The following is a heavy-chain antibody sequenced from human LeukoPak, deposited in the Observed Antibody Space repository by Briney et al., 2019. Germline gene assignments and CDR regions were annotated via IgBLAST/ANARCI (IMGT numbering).Heavy chain of an antibody. CDR3: ARDTVAAAGDFDY. J-gene: IGHJ4*02. CDR1: GGSISSYY. CDR2: INYSGSS. D-gene: IGHD6-25*01. V-gene: IGHV4-59*01. Sequence: PSETLSLTCTVSGGSISSYYWSWIRQPPGKGLEWIGCINYSGSSHYNPSLKSRVTISLDTSKNQFSLRLSSVSAADTALYFCARDTVAAAGDFDYWGQGTLVTVSS.